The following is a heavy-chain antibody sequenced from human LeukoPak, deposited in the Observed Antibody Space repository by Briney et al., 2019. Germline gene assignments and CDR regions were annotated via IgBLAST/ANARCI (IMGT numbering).Heavy chain of an antibody. CDR1: GFTVSSNY. J-gene: IGHJ4*02. CDR2: IYSGGSI. V-gene: IGHV3-53*01. CDR3: ARDPTRYLRYGYFDY. D-gene: IGHD4-17*01. Sequence: GGSLRLSCAASGFTVSSNYMSWVRQAPGKGLEWVSVIYSGGSIYYADSVKGRFSISRDDAKNSVYLQMHSLRAEDTAIYYCARDPTRYLRYGYFDYWGQGAQVTVSS.